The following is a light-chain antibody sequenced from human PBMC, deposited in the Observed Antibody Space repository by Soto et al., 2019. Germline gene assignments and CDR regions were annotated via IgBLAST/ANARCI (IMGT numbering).Light chain of an antibody. CDR2: EVN. J-gene: IGLJ1*01. V-gene: IGLV2-14*01. Sequence: QSALTQPASVSGSPGQSITISCTGTSSDVGGYHYVSWYQLLPGKGPKLILFEVNIRPSGVSYRFSCSQSGYPASLTISGLQAEDEAGYFCRSYSSSTAYLFGTGTKVTVL. CDR3: RSYSSSTAYL. CDR1: SSDVGGYHY.